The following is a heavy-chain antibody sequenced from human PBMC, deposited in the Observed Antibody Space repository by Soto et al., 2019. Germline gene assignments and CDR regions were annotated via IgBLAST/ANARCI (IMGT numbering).Heavy chain of an antibody. V-gene: IGHV1-18*01. CDR2: ISAYNGNT. CDR1: GYTFTNYG. D-gene: IGHD3-3*01. Sequence: GASVKVSCKASGYTFTNYGISWVRQAPGQGLEWMGWISAYNGNTNYAQKLQGRVTMTTDTSTSTAYMELRSLRSDDTAVYYCARVLGVNDFWSGYLNYYYGMDVWGQGTTVTVSS. CDR3: ARVLGVNDFWSGYLNYYYGMDV. J-gene: IGHJ6*02.